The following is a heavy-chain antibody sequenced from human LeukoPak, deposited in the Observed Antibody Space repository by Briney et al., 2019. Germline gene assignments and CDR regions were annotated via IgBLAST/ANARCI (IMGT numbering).Heavy chain of an antibody. CDR1: GFTFSSYS. D-gene: IGHD6-19*01. V-gene: IGHV3-21*01. CDR3: ARADYSSGVYYYMDV. CDR2: ISSSSSYI. Sequence: TGGSLRLSCAASGFTFSSYSMNWVRQAPGKGLEWVSSISSSSSYIYYADSVKGRFTISRDNAKNSLYLQMNSLRAEDTAVYYCARADYSSGVYYYMDVWGKGTTVTVSS. J-gene: IGHJ6*03.